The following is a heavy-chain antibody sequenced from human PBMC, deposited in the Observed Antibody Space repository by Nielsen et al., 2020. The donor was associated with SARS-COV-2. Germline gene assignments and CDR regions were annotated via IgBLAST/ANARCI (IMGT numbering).Heavy chain of an antibody. J-gene: IGHJ4*02. CDR2: IKQDGSEK. D-gene: IGHD3-3*01. Sequence: GESLKISCAASGFTFSSYRMHWVRQAPGKGLEWVANIKQDGSEKYYVDSVKGRFTISRDNAKNSLYLQMNSLRAEDTAVYYCARDWDDFWSGSKPFDYWGQGTLVTVSS. V-gene: IGHV3-7*01. CDR1: GFTFSSYR. CDR3: ARDWDDFWSGSKPFDY.